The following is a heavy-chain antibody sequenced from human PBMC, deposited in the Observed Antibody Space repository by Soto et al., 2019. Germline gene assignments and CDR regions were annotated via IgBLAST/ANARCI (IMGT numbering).Heavy chain of an antibody. V-gene: IGHV3-66*01. CDR2: IYSGSTT. Sequence: EVLLVESGGGLVQPGGSLRLSCAPSGLSVSSNYMSWVRQAPGKGLEWVSVIYSGSTTHYADSVKGRFTISRDSSRNTLYLQMNSLRVEDTAVYYCAIGYWVEGYGAGTYFDYWGQGTLVTVSS. CDR1: GLSVSSNY. J-gene: IGHJ4*02. D-gene: IGHD3-16*01. CDR3: AIGYWVEGYGAGTYFDY.